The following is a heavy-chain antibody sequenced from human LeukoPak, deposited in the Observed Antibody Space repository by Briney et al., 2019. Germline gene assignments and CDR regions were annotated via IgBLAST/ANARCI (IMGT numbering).Heavy chain of an antibody. D-gene: IGHD6-6*01. CDR3: ARGGDIAARPSDY. V-gene: IGHV4-59*01. Sequence: SETLSLTCAVSGGSISGYYWGWIRQLPGEGLEWIGHTYYTASTNYNPSLKSRVTISIDTSKNQLSLRLSSVTAADTAVYYCARGGDIAARPSDYWGQGTLVTVSS. J-gene: IGHJ4*02. CDR2: TYYTAST. CDR1: GGSISGYY.